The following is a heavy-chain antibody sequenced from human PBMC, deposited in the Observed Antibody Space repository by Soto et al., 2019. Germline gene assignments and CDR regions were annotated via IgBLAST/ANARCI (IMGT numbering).Heavy chain of an antibody. CDR1: GFTFDDYA. CDR3: AKDITYDILTAEKDAFDI. CDR2: ISWNSGSI. J-gene: IGHJ3*02. Sequence: EVQLVESGGGLVQPGRSLRLSCAASGFTFDDYAMHWVRQAPGKGLEWVSGISWNSGSIGYADSVKGRFTISRDNAKNSLYLKMNSLRAEDTTLYYCAKDITYDILTAEKDAFDIWGQGTMVTVSS. D-gene: IGHD3-9*01. V-gene: IGHV3-9*01.